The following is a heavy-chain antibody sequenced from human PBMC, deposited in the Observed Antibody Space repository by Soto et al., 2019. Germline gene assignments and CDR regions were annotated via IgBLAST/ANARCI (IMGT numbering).Heavy chain of an antibody. J-gene: IGHJ4*02. D-gene: IGHD1-1*01. V-gene: IGHV1-69*01. Sequence: QVQLVQSGAEVKKPGSSVKVSCKASGGTFSSYAISWVRQAPGQGLEWMGGIIPIFGTANYAQKFQGRVTITAHESTSTAYMELSSLRSADTAVYYRALLRRGPTTNYCDYWGQGTLVTVSS. CDR1: GGTFSSYA. CDR3: ALLRRGPTTNYCDY. CDR2: IIPIFGTA.